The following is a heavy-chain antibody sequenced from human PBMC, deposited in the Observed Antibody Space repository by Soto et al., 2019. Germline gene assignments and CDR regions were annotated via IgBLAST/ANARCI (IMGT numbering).Heavy chain of an antibody. CDR2: IYPGDSDT. V-gene: IGHV5-51*01. CDR3: ARHNPTNYYGSETCMDV. J-gene: IGHJ6*04. D-gene: IGHD3-10*01. CDR1: GYSFTSYW. Sequence: LGESLKISCKGSGYSFTSYWIGWVRQMPGKGLEWMGIIYPGDSDTRYSPSFQGQVTISADKAISTSYLQWSSLKASDTAMYYCARHNPTNYYGSETCMDVWGKET.